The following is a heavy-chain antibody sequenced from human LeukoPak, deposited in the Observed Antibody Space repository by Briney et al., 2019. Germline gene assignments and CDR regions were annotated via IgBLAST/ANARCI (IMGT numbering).Heavy chain of an antibody. CDR1: GGTFSSYT. CDR2: IIPILGIA. D-gene: IGHD1-26*01. J-gene: IGHJ4*02. V-gene: IGHV1-69*02. Sequence: SSVKVSCKASGGTFSSYTISWVRQAPGQGPEWMGRIIPILGIANYAQKFQGRVTITADKSTSTAYMELSSLRSEDTAVYYCARVGTSGSPTYFDYWGQGTLVTVSS. CDR3: ARVGTSGSPTYFDY.